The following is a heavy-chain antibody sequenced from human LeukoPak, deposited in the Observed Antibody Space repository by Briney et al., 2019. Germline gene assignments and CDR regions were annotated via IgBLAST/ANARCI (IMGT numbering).Heavy chain of an antibody. CDR2: ISSSGSTI. Sequence: GGSLRLSCAASGFTFSSYEMNWVRQAPGKGLEWVSYISSSGSTIYYADSVKGRFTISRDNAKNSLYLQMNSLRAEDTAVYYCARDIYYGWGSYLDYWGQGTLVTVSS. V-gene: IGHV3-48*03. D-gene: IGHD3-10*01. CDR3: ARDIYYGWGSYLDY. J-gene: IGHJ4*02. CDR1: GFTFSSYE.